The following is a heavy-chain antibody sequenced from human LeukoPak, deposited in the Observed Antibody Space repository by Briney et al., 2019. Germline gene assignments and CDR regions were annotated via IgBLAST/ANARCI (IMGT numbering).Heavy chain of an antibody. J-gene: IGHJ5*02. CDR2: MYYSGST. D-gene: IGHD3-22*01. Sequence: GSLRLSCAASGFTFSSYEMNWVRQPPGKGLEWIGTMYYSGSTYYNPSLKSRVTISLDTSKNQFSLKLSSVTAADTAVYYCARASVNYYDSSGYERSDWFAPWGQGTLVTVSS. V-gene: IGHV4-39*07. CDR1: GFTFSSYE. CDR3: ARASVNYYDSSGYERSDWFAP.